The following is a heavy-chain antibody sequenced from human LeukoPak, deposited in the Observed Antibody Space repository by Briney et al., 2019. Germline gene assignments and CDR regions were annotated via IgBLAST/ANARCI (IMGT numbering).Heavy chain of an antibody. D-gene: IGHD2-2*01. Sequence: PGGSLRLSCAASGFTFSSYGMHWVRQAPGKGLEWVAVISYDGSNKYYADSVKGRFTISRDNSKNTLYLQMNSLRAEDTAVYYCARDPWHCSSTSCPTKLDYWGQGTLVTVSS. J-gene: IGHJ4*02. CDR1: GFTFSSYG. V-gene: IGHV3-30*03. CDR3: ARDPWHCSSTSCPTKLDY. CDR2: ISYDGSNK.